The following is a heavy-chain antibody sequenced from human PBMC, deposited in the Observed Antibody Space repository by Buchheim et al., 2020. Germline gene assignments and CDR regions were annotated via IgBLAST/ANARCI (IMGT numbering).Heavy chain of an antibody. CDR3: ARNSGIAAANWFDP. CDR1: GGSISSSSYY. D-gene: IGHD6-13*01. Sequence: QLQLQESGPGLVKPLETLSLTCTVSGGSISSSSYYWGWIRQPPGKGLEWIGSIYYGGSTYYNPSLKSRVTISVDPSKNQFSLKLSSVTAADTAVYYCARNSGIAAANWFDPWGQGTL. CDR2: IYYGGST. J-gene: IGHJ5*02. V-gene: IGHV4-39*01.